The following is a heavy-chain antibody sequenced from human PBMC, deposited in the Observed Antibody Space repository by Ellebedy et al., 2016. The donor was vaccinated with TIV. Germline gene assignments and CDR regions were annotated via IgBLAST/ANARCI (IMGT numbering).Heavy chain of an antibody. J-gene: IGHJ6*02. V-gene: IGHV3-7*03. CDR1: RFTFSSYW. D-gene: IGHD2-8*01. Sequence: GESLKISCAASRFTFSSYWMSWVRQAPGKGLEWVANIKQDGSEKHYVDSVKGRFTISRDNAKNSLYLQMDSLRAEDTAVYYCARDLYYGIDFWGQGTTVTVSS. CDR3: ARDLYYGIDF. CDR2: IKQDGSEK.